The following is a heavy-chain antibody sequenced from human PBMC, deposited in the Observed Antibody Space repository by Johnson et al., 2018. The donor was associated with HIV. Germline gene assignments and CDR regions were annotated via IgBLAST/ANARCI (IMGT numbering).Heavy chain of an antibody. CDR2: ISYDGGSK. J-gene: IGHJ3*02. CDR1: GFTFSSYP. Sequence: VQLVESGGGVVQPGRSLRLSCAASGFTFSSYPMHWVRQAPGKGLEWVAIISYDGGSKYYADSVKGRFTISRDNSKNTLYLQMNSLRAEDTAVYYCARDRVWFGELYAFDIWGQGTMVTVSS. CDR3: ARDRVWFGELYAFDI. V-gene: IGHV3-30*04. D-gene: IGHD3-10*01.